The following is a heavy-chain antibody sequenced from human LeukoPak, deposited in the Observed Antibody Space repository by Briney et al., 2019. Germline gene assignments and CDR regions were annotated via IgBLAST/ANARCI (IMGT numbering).Heavy chain of an antibody. CDR2: INTDGSGT. J-gene: IGHJ3*02. CDR3: ASRWFGPVALDDAFDI. V-gene: IGHV3-74*01. CDR1: GFTFSSYW. D-gene: IGHD3-10*01. Sequence: GGSLRLSCAASGFTFSSYWMHWVRQAPGRGLMWVSHINTDGSGTSSADSVKGRFTISRDNAKNTLYLQMHSLRAEDTAVYYCASRWFGPVALDDAFDIWGQGTMVTVSS.